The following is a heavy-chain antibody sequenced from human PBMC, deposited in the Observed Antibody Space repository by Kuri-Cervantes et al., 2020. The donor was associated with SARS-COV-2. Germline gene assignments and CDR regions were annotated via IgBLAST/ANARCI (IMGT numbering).Heavy chain of an antibody. Sequence: GGSLRLSCAASGFTFSSYWMTWVRQAPGKGLEWVANIKQDGSEKSYVDSVKGRFTISRDNAKNSLSLQLNSLRVEDTAVYYCARIKTGFCSGGSCYDFDYWGQGTLVTVSS. CDR2: IKQDGSEK. CDR3: ARIKTGFCSGGSCYDFDY. CDR1: GFTFSSYW. D-gene: IGHD2-15*01. J-gene: IGHJ4*02. V-gene: IGHV3-7*03.